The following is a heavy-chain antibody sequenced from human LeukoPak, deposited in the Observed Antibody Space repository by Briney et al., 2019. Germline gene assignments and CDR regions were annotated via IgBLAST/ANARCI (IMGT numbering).Heavy chain of an antibody. J-gene: IGHJ4*02. CDR3: AKGLDCSSTSCYPTLFDY. CDR1: GFTFSSYS. Sequence: PGGSLRLSCAASGFTFSSYSMNWVRQAPGKGLEWVSSISSSSSYIYYADSVKGRFTISRDNAKNSLYLQMNSLRAEDTAVYYCAKGLDCSSTSCYPTLFDYWGQGTLVTVSS. D-gene: IGHD2-2*01. V-gene: IGHV3-21*01. CDR2: ISSSSSYI.